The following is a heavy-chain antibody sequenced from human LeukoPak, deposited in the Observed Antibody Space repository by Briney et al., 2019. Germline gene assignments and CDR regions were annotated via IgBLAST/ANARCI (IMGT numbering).Heavy chain of an antibody. CDR1: GFTFSNYA. CDR3: ANQRGYSYGYYFDY. J-gene: IGHJ4*02. V-gene: IGHV3-23*01. Sequence: GGSLRLSCAASGFTFSNYAMSWVRQAPGKGLEWVSAISGSGGSTYYADSVKGRFTISRDNSKNTLYLQMNSLRAEDTAVYYCANQRGYSYGYYFDYWGQGTLVTVSS. CDR2: ISGSGGST. D-gene: IGHD5-18*01.